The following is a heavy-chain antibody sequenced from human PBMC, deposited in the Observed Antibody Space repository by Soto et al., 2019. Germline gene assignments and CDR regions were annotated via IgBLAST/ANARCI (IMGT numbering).Heavy chain of an antibody. V-gene: IGHV1-8*01. D-gene: IGHD3-10*01. CDR1: GYTFTSYD. Sequence: QVQLVQSGAEVKKPGASVKVSCKASGYTFTSYDINWVRQATGQGLEWMGWLNPNSGNTGYAQKFQGRVTMTRSTPIRTAYMELSSLRSEDTAVYYCAGVLWFGEFPDYWGQGTLVTVSS. CDR3: AGVLWFGEFPDY. J-gene: IGHJ4*02. CDR2: LNPNSGNT.